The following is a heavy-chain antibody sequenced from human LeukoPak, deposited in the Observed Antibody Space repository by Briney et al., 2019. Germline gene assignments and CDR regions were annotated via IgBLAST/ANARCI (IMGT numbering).Heavy chain of an antibody. CDR3: ARLRGWIHYYYYYMDV. J-gene: IGHJ6*03. CDR1: GGSISSYY. D-gene: IGHD5-12*01. V-gene: IGHV4-4*07. CDR2: IYTSGST. Sequence: SETLSLTCTVSGGSISSYYWSWIRQPAGKGLEWIGRIYTSGSTNYNPSLKSRVTMSVDTSKNQFSLKLSSVTAADTAMYYCARLRGWIHYYYYYMDVWGKGTTVTVSS.